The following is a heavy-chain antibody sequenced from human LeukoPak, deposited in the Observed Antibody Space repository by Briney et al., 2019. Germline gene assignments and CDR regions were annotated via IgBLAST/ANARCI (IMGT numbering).Heavy chain of an antibody. Sequence: GGSLRLSCAASGFTLSRYGMNWVRQAPGKGLVWVSRINSEGSSTTYADSVRGRFTISRDNAKNTLILQMNSLRAEDTAVYYCARDYYSRFDYWGQGTLVTVSS. J-gene: IGHJ4*02. D-gene: IGHD3-22*01. CDR1: GFTLSRYG. CDR2: INSEGSST. CDR3: ARDYYSRFDY. V-gene: IGHV3-74*01.